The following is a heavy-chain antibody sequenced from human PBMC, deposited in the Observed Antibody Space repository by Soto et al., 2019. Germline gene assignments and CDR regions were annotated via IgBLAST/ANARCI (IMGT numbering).Heavy chain of an antibody. Sequence: QLQLQESGSGLVKPSQTLSLTCAVSGGSISSGGYSWSWIRQPPGKGLEWIGNVYHSGSTYYNPSLKSRVTISVDKSKNQVSLKLSSVTAADTAVYYCARTQDYYYGAESYYDANPHGMDVWGQGTTVTVSS. CDR3: ARTQDYYYGAESYYDANPHGMDV. J-gene: IGHJ6*02. V-gene: IGHV4-30-2*01. D-gene: IGHD3-10*01. CDR2: VYHSGST. CDR1: GGSISSGGYS.